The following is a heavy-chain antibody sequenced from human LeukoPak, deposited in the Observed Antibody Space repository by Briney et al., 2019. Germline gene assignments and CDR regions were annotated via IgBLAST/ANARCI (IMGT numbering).Heavy chain of an antibody. D-gene: IGHD3-10*01. CDR3: AREEMVRGVIIVGFDY. Sequence: PGGSLRLSCAASGFTFSSYSMNWVRQAPGKGLEWVSSISSSSSYIYYADSVKGRFTISRDNAKNSLYLQMNSLRAEDTAVYYCAREEMVRGVIIVGFDYWGQGTLVTVSS. CDR2: ISSSSSYI. J-gene: IGHJ4*02. V-gene: IGHV3-21*01. CDR1: GFTFSSYS.